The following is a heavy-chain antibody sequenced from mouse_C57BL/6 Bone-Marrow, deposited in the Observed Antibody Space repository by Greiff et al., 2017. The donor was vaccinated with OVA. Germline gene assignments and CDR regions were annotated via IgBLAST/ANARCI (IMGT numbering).Heavy chain of an antibody. CDR1: GYTFTSYW. J-gene: IGHJ1*03. CDR3: ARRYYGSSWYFEV. Sequence: QVQLKQPGAELVKPGASVKMSCKASGYTFTSYWITWVKQRPGQGLEWIGDIYPGSGSTNYNEKFKSKATLTVDTSSSTAYMQLSSLTSEDSAVYYCARRYYGSSWYFEVGGRGTAVTVSA. CDR2: IYPGSGST. V-gene: IGHV1-55*01. D-gene: IGHD1-1*01.